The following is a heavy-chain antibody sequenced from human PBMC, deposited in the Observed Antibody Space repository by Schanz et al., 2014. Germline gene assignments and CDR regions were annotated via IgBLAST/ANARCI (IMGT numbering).Heavy chain of an antibody. CDR2: ISAYNGNT. CDR3: ARGGYSSGWYDRDIAHFDY. Sequence: QVQVVQSGAEVKKPGASVKVSCKASGYTFTSHGISWVRQAPGQGLEWMGWISAYNGNTNYAQKVQGRVTMTRDTSTSTVYMELSSLRSEDTAVYYCARGGYSSGWYDRDIAHFDYWGQGTLVTVSS. D-gene: IGHD6-19*01. V-gene: IGHV1-18*01. CDR1: GYTFTSHG. J-gene: IGHJ4*02.